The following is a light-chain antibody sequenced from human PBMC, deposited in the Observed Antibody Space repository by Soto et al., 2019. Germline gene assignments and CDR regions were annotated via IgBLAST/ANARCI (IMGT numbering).Light chain of an antibody. V-gene: IGLV3-21*02. J-gene: IGLJ3*02. CDR2: DDD. Sequence: SYELTQPPSVSVAPGQTAMITCGGNNIGNKSVHWYHLRPGQAPVLVVYDDDDRPSGIPERFSGSNSGNTATLTISRVEAGDEADYYCQVWNSSSDPWVFGGGTKLTVL. CDR1: NIGNKS. CDR3: QVWNSSSDPWV.